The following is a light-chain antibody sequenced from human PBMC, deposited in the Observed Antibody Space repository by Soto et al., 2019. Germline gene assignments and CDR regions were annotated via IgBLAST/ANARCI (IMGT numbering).Light chain of an antibody. CDR2: EGS. J-gene: IGLJ1*01. V-gene: IGLV2-23*01. CDR1: SSDVGSYNL. Sequence: QSALSQPASVSGSPGQWITISCTGTSSDVGSYNLVSWYQQHPGKAPKLMIYEGSKRPSGVSNRFSGSKSGNTASLTISGLQAEDEADYYCCSYAVSSTYVFGTDTKVTVL. CDR3: CSYAVSSTYV.